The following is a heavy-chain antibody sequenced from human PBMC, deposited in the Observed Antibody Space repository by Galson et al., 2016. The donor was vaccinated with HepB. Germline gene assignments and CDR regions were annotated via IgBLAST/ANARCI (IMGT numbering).Heavy chain of an antibody. D-gene: IGHD4-17*01. V-gene: IGHV3-33*01. CDR1: GFTFSSYG. CDR2: IWYDGSNK. CDR3: ARDKTTVTTFSYYGNDV. Sequence: SLRLSCAVSGFTFSSYGMHWVRQAPGKGLEWVAVIWYDGSNKYYADSVKGRFTISRDNSKNTLYLQMNSLRAEDTAVYYRARDKTTVTTFSYYGNDVRGQGTTVTV. J-gene: IGHJ6*02.